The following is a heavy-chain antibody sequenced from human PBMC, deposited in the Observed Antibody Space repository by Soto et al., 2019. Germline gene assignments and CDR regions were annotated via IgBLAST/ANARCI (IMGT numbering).Heavy chain of an antibody. CDR1: GDSVSSKSVA. V-gene: IGHV6-1*01. D-gene: IGHD2-21*02. CDR2: TYYRSKWYD. J-gene: IGHJ5*02. CDR3: ARQADCGGDCYSRWFDP. Sequence: SQTLSLTCAIFGDSVSSKSVAWNWIRQSPSRGLEWLGRTYYRSKWYDDYAVSVKSRIIINPDTSKNQFSLKLSSVTAADTAVYYCARQADCGGDCYSRWFDPWGQGTLVTVSS.